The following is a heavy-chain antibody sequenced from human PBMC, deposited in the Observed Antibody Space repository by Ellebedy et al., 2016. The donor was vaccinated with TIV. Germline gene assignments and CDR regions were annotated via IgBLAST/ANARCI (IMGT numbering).Heavy chain of an antibody. V-gene: IGHV4-59*01. CDR1: GGPISSYY. CDR3: AREREYYFDY. J-gene: IGHJ4*02. Sequence: MPSETLSLTFTVPGGPISSYYWSWFRQPPGKGLEWIWYIYYSGSTNYNPSLKSRVTISVDTYKNQFSLKLSSVTAADTAVYYCAREREYYFDYWGQGTLVTVSS. CDR2: IYYSGST.